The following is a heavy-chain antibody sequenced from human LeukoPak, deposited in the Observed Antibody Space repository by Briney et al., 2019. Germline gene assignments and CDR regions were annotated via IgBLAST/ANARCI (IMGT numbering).Heavy chain of an antibody. J-gene: IGHJ4*02. CDR1: GFTFSSYS. CDR2: ISSSSSTI. CDR3: AKRGRGHYYGSGSYRSSYGD. D-gene: IGHD3-10*01. V-gene: IGHV3-48*01. Sequence: GGSLRLSCAASGFTFSSYSMNWVRQAPGKGLEWVSYISSSSSTIYYADSVKGRFTIPRDNSKNTLSLQMNSLRAEDTAIYYCAKRGRGHYYGSGSYRSSYGDWGQGTLVTVSS.